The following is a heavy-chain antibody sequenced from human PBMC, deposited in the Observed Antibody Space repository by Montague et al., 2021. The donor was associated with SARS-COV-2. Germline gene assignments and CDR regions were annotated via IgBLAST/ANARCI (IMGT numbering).Heavy chain of an antibody. CDR2: IYGDDDX. Sequence: TLSLTCTFSGFSLSTSEVGVGWIRQPPGKAPEFLALIYGDDDXRSKPSLKSRLTITKVTSKNQVVLTMTNVDPVDTATYYCAHFGILRYFDPWGQGTLVTVSS. CDR3: AHFGILRYFDP. D-gene: IGHD3-9*01. CDR1: GFSLSTSEVG. J-gene: IGHJ5*02. V-gene: IGHV2-5*02.